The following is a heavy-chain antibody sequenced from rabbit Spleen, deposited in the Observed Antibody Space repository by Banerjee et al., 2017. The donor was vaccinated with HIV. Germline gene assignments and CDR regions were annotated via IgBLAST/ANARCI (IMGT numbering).Heavy chain of an antibody. D-gene: IGHD2-1*01. CDR1: GFSFSSRYY. J-gene: IGHJ4*01. CDR3: ARDDGDYVGGDSL. Sequence: QEQLEESGGGLVKLGSSLTLTCTASGFSFSSRYYMCWIRQAPGKGLEWIACIYTGSSDSTYYASWAKGRFTISKTSSTTVTLQMTSLTVADTATYFCARDDGDYVGGDSLWGPGTLVTVS. CDR2: IYTGSSDST. V-gene: IGHV1S45*01.